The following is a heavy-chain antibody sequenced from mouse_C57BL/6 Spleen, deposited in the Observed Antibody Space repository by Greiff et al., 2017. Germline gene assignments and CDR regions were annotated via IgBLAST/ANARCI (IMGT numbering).Heavy chain of an antibody. CDR1: GYTFTSYW. V-gene: IGHV1-50*01. D-gene: IGHD1-1*01. Sequence: QVQLQQPGAELVKPGASVKLSCKASGYTFTSYWMQWVKQRPGQGLEWIGEIDPSYGSTSYNQKFKGKATLTVDTSSSTAYMQLSSLTSEDSAVYYCARTAYYGSCWFDYWGQGTTLTVSA. CDR2: IDPSYGST. CDR3: ARTAYYGSCWFDY. J-gene: IGHJ2*01.